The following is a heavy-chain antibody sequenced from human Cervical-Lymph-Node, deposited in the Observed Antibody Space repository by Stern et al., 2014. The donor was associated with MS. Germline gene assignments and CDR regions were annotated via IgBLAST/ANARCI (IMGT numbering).Heavy chain of an antibody. CDR2: ITPLFGTT. Sequence: QVQLVQSGAEVKKPGSSMKVSCRASGDTFSSFDIIWVRQAPGQGLELLGGITPLFGTTNYAQKFQGRVTIIADESTSTAYLELTSLKSEDTAVYYCARHQGGIAANWGQGTLVTVSS. D-gene: IGHD6-13*01. J-gene: IGHJ4*02. V-gene: IGHV1-69*01. CDR3: ARHQGGIAAN. CDR1: GDTFSSFD.